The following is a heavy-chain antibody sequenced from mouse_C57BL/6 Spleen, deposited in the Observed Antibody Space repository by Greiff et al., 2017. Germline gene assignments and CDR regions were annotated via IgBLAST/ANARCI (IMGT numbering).Heavy chain of an antibody. D-gene: IGHD1-1*01. CDR2: ILPGSGST. V-gene: IGHV1-9*01. CDR3: TRRENYYYGSIYYWYFDV. J-gene: IGHJ1*03. CDR1: GYTFTGYW. Sequence: VQLQESGAELMKPGASVKLSCKATGYTFTGYWIEWVKQRPGHGLEWIGEILPGSGSTNYNEKFKGKATFTADTSTNTAYMQLSSLTTEDSAIYYCTRRENYYYGSIYYWYFDVWGTGTTVTVSS.